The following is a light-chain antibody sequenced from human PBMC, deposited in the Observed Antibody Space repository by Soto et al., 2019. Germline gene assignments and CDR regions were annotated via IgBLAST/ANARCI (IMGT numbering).Light chain of an antibody. Sequence: QSVLTQPPSVSGAPGQRVTISCTGSSSNIEAGYDVHWYQQRPGTAPKLLIYDNNNRPSGVPDRFSGSKSDTSASLAITGLQAADEADYYCQSYDSSLSGSVFGGGTKLTVL. V-gene: IGLV1-40*01. CDR2: DNN. CDR1: SSNIEAGYD. J-gene: IGLJ2*01. CDR3: QSYDSSLSGSV.